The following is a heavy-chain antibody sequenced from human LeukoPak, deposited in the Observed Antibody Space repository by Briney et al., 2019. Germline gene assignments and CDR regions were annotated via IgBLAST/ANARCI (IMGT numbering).Heavy chain of an antibody. CDR1: GDSISSGGYY. J-gene: IGHJ4*01. CDR3: ARDPYGAAGSFDY. Sequence: PSQTLSLTCAVSGDSISSGGYYWSWIRQPPGKGLEWIGYIYHSGTTYYNSSLKSRVTISVDRSKSQFSLNLNSVTAADTAVYYCARDPYGAAGSFDYWGHGTLVTVSS. D-gene: IGHD6-13*01. CDR2: IYHSGTT. V-gene: IGHV4-30-2*01.